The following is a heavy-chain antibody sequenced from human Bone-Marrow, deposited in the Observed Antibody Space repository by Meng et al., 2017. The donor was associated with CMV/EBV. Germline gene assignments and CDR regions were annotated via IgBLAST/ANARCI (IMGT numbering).Heavy chain of an antibody. D-gene: IGHD3-3*01. Sequence: KARGGGFSNYAVNWLRQGTGKGIEWMGEMIAEIGKEKYAEKFQGRVRITTDEVTSTAYLEVNSLKFEDTAAYYCARGPGILEWLFTGWGQGTLVTVSS. J-gene: IGHJ4*02. V-gene: IGHV1-69*05. CDR3: ARGPGILEWLFTG. CDR1: GGGFSNYA. CDR2: MIAEIGKE.